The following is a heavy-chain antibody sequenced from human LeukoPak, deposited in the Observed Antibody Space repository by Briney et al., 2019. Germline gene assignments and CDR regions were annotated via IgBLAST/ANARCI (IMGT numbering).Heavy chain of an antibody. Sequence: ASVKVSCKASGYTFTSYYMHWVRQAPGQGLEWMGIINPSGGSTSYAQKFQGRVTMTRDTSTSTVYMELSNLRSEDTAVYYCAREVVGNVDTAMVTRGYYYYGMDVWGQGTTVTVSS. CDR1: GYTFTSYY. CDR3: AREVVGNVDTAMVTRGYYYYGMDV. CDR2: INPSGGST. J-gene: IGHJ6*02. V-gene: IGHV1-46*01. D-gene: IGHD5-18*01.